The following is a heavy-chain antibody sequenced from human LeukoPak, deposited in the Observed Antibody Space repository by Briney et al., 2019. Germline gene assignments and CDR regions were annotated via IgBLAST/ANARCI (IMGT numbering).Heavy chain of an antibody. J-gene: IGHJ5*02. CDR2: IHYSGIT. V-gene: IGHV4-39*01. CDR1: GGSISSPSYF. D-gene: IGHD6-13*01. CDR3: ARRRSHSSSWFQANWFDP. Sequence: SETLSLTCTVSGGSISSPSYFWGWVRQPPGRGLEWIGSIHYSGITHYNPSLKSRVTISVDTSKNQFSLKLRSATAADTAVYYCARRRSHSSSWFQANWFDPWGQGTLVTVSS.